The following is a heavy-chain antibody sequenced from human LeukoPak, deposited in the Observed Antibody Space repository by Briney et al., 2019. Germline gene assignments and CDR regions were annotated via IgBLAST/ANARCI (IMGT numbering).Heavy chain of an antibody. J-gene: IGHJ4*02. Sequence: GGSPRLSCAASGVTVGNIYMIWVRQAPGKGLEWVSRIYSGGATYYADSVKGRFTISRDSSKNTLFLQMNSLRAEDTAVYYCARDPPAVKSGTYGWGQGTLVIVSS. CDR2: IYSGGAT. V-gene: IGHV3-66*01. CDR3: ARDPPAVKSGTYG. D-gene: IGHD4-11*01. CDR1: GVTVGNIY.